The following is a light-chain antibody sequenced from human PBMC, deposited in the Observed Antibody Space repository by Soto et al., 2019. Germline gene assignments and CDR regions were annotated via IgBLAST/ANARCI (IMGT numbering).Light chain of an antibody. CDR1: SSHIGAGYD. CDR2: GNR. V-gene: IGLV1-40*01. J-gene: IGLJ2*01. Sequence: QSVLTQSPSVSGAPGQRVTISCTGSSSHIGAGYDIHWYQQLPGTAPKLLIYGNRNRPSGVPDRFSGSKSGTSASLAITGLQAEDEADYYCQSYDSSSLSVHVVFGGGTKLTVL. CDR3: QSYDSSSLSVHVV.